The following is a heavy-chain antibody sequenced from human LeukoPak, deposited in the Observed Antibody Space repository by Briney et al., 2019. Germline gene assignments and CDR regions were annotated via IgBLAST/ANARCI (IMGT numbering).Heavy chain of an antibody. CDR1: GDSVSNNIAT. V-gene: IGHV6-1*01. J-gene: IGHJ4*02. Sequence: SQTLSLTCAISGDSVSNNIATWNWVRQSPSRGLEWLGRTYYRSRWGNDYAISVKGRITINPDTSRNQFSLPLNSVTPEDTAVYYCVRDSDDYYWALDFWGQGTPVTVSS. CDR2: TYYRSRWGN. CDR3: VRDSDDYYWALDF. D-gene: IGHD3-10*01.